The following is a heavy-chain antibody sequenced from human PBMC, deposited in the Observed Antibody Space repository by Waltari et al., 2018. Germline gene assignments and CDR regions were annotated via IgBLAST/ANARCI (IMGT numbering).Heavy chain of an antibody. D-gene: IGHD3-10*01. CDR1: GYTFTSYY. V-gene: IGHV1-46*01. J-gene: IGHJ4*02. CDR2: IDPSGGST. Sequence: QVQLVQSGAEVKKPGASVKVSCKASGYTFTSYYMHWVRQAPGQGLEWMGIIDPSGGSTSYAQKFQGRVTMTRDTSTSTVYMELSSLRSEDTAVYYCARLGVQGVIKYWGQGTLVTVSS. CDR3: ARLGVQGVIKY.